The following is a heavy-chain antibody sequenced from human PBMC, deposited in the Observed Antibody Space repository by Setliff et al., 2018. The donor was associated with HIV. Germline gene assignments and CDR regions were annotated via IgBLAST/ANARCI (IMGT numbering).Heavy chain of an antibody. CDR3: ARHSYYDSSGEALAVDI. CDR1: GYRFTSYW. D-gene: IGHD3-22*01. Sequence: GASLKLSCKGSGYRFTSYWIGWVRQMPGKGLEWMGIIYPGDSDTRYSPYFQGQVTISADKSISTAYRQWSSLKASDTAMYYCARHSYYDSSGEALAVDIWGQGTMVTVAS. CDR2: IYPGDSDT. J-gene: IGHJ3*02. V-gene: IGHV5-51*01.